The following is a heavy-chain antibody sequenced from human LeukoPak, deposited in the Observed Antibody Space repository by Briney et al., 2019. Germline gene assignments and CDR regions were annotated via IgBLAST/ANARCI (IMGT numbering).Heavy chain of an antibody. V-gene: IGHV3-23*01. CDR2: INGSGGTT. CDR1: GFTFSSYA. J-gene: IGHJ4*02. Sequence: PGGSLRLSCAASGFTFSSYAMSWVRQAPGKGLEWVSDINGSGGTTYYTDSVKGRFTISRDNSKNTLYLQMNSLRAEDTAVYYCAKALGSLMTTVTTLDYWGQGTLVTVSS. D-gene: IGHD4-17*01. CDR3: AKALGSLMTTVTTLDY.